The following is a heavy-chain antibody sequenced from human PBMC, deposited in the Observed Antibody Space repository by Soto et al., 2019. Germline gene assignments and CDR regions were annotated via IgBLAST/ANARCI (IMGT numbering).Heavy chain of an antibody. CDR3: ARWWSGSRQGFDP. D-gene: IGHD3-3*01. J-gene: IGHJ5*02. Sequence: PSETLSLTCTVSGGSISSGDYYWSWIRQHPGKCLEWIGYIYYSGSTYYNPSLKSRVTISVDTSKNQFSLKLSSVTAADTAVYYCARWWSGSRQGFDPWGQGTLVTVSS. CDR2: IYYSGST. CDR1: GGSISSGDYY. V-gene: IGHV4-31*03.